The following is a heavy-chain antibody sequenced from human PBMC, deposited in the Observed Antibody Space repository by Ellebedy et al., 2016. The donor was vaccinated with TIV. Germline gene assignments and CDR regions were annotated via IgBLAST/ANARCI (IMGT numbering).Heavy chain of an antibody. CDR3: ARGHYDSSGYYPKSYYFDY. D-gene: IGHD3-22*01. J-gene: IGHJ4*02. CDR1: GFTFSSYW. V-gene: IGHV3-7*01. Sequence: PGGSLRLSCAASGFTFSSYWMSWVRQAPGKGLEWVANIKQDGSEKYYVDSVKGRFTISRDNAKNSLYLQMNSLRAEDTAVYYCARGHYDSSGYYPKSYYFDYWGQGTLVTVSS. CDR2: IKQDGSEK.